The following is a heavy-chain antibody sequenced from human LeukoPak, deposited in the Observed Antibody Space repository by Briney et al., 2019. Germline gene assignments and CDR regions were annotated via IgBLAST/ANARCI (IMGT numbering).Heavy chain of an antibody. CDR2: ISSSSSYI. J-gene: IGHJ3*02. Sequence: SGGSLRLSCAASGFTFTTYTMNWVRQAPGKGLEWVSSISSSSSYIYYADSVKGRFTISRDNAKNSLYLQMNSLRAEDTAVYYCARLRGSAFDIWGQGTMVTVSS. V-gene: IGHV3-21*01. D-gene: IGHD3-10*01. CDR3: ARLRGSAFDI. CDR1: GFTFTTYT.